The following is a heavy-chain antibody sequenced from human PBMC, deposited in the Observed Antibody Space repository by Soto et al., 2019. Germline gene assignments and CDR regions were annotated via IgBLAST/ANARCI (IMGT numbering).Heavy chain of an antibody. V-gene: IGHV4-31*02. CDR2: IYYSGST. J-gene: IGHJ2*01. CDR3: SRARDGRRGDVSVTAFQLNLSSDL. D-gene: IGHD1-1*01. Sequence: QHPGKGLEWIGYIYYSGSTYYNPSLKSRVTISIDTSKNQFSLKLSSVTAADTAVYYFSRARDGRRGDVSVTAFQLNLSSDL.